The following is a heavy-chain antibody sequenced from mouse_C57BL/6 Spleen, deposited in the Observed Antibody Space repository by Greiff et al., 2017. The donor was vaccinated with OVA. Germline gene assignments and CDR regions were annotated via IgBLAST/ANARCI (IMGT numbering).Heavy chain of an antibody. CDR3: AVHYGTWFAY. V-gene: IGHV1-69*01. CDR2: IDPSDSYT. D-gene: IGHD1-1*01. CDR1: GYTFTSYW. J-gene: IGHJ3*01. Sequence: VQLQQPGAELVMPGASVKLSCKASGYTFTSYWMHWVKQRPGQGLEWIGEIDPSDSYTNYNQKFKGKSTLTVDKSSSTAYMQLSSLTSEDSAVYYCAVHYGTWFAYWGQGTLVTVSA.